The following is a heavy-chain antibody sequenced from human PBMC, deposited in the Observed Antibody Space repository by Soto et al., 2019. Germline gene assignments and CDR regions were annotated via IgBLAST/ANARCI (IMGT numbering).Heavy chain of an antibody. V-gene: IGHV1-2*02. CDR3: ARGALTVVTWFDP. D-gene: IGHD2-15*01. CDR1: GYTFTDYY. J-gene: IGHJ5*02. Sequence: QVQLVQSGADVKKPGASVKVSCKASGYTFTDYYMNWVRQAPGQGLEWMGWINPNNGVTNYAQKFQGRVTMTRDTSIRTDYMDLSRLRSDDTALYYCARGALTVVTWFDPWGQGTQVTVSS. CDR2: INPNNGVT.